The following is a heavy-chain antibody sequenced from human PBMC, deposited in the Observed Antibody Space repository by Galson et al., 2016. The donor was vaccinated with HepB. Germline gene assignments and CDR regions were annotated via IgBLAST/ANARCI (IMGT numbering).Heavy chain of an antibody. V-gene: IGHV4-59*01. CDR3: VRDRGSAAGFDY. Sequence: ETLSLTCTVSGGSISNYYWSWIRQPPGKGLEWIAYIYYSGSTNQNPSLKSRVTISVDTSKNQFSLQLRSVTAADTAVFYCVRDRGSAAGFDYWGQGTLVTVSS. D-gene: IGHD6-13*01. CDR2: IYYSGST. CDR1: GGSISNYY. J-gene: IGHJ4*02.